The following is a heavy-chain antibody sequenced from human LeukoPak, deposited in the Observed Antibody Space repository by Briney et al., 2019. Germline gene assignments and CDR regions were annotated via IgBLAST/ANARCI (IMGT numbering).Heavy chain of an antibody. CDR3: TPGTEQQWLSLYY. Sequence: PGGSLRLSCVASGLTLKKAWMSWVGQAPGKGLEWVGRIRSKTDGGTTDYAAPVKGRFTISRDDSKNTLYLQMHSLKTEDTAVYYCTPGTEQQWLSLYYWGQGTLVTVSS. CDR1: GLTLKKAW. J-gene: IGHJ4*02. D-gene: IGHD6-19*01. V-gene: IGHV3-15*01. CDR2: IRSKTDGGTT.